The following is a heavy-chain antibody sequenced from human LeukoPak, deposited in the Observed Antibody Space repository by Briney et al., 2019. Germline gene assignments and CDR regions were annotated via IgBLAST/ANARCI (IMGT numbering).Heavy chain of an antibody. CDR2: ISSSGSTI. CDR1: GFTFSSYE. V-gene: IGHV3-48*03. CDR3: ARGQGDTAYYYYYMDV. D-gene: IGHD5-18*01. J-gene: IGHJ6*03. Sequence: PGRSLRLSCAASGFTFSSYEMNWVRQAPGKGLEWVSYISSSGSTIYYADSVKGRFTISRDNAKNSLYLQMNSLRAEDTALYYCARGQGDTAYYYYYMDVWGKGTTVTVSS.